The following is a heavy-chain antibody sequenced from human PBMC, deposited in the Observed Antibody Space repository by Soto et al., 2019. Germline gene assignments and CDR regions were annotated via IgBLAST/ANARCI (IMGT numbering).Heavy chain of an antibody. CDR3: ARAGIEVAGTGGNLFGT. CDR1: GGTFNTYG. D-gene: IGHD6-19*01. CDR2: IIPIFGTA. V-gene: IGHV1-69*18. J-gene: IGHJ5*02. Sequence: QVQLVQSGAEVKKPGSSVKVSCKTSGGTFNTYGISWVRQAPGQGLERMGRIIPIFGTAIYEQNFQGRVTITADESTSTGYMERSSLRSEDTAMYYCARAGIEVAGTGGNLFGTWGKGNLVTVSS.